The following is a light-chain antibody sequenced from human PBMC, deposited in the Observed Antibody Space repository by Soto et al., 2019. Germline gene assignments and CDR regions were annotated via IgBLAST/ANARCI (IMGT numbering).Light chain of an antibody. CDR1: LGISGY. V-gene: IGKV1-9*01. CDR3: QQLDRYPFT. J-gene: IGKJ4*01. Sequence: DIQLTQSPSFLSASVGDRVTMTCRASLGISGYLAWYQQKPGKVPRLLIYSASSLQSGVPSSFSGSGSGTEFTLTISSLQPEDFASYYCQQLDRYPFTFGGGTKVEI. CDR2: SAS.